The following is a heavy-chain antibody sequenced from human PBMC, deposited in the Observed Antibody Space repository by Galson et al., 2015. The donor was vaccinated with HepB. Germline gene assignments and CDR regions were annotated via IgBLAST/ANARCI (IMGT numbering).Heavy chain of an antibody. CDR3: YGDYIQGLYYMDV. D-gene: IGHD4-17*01. Sequence: SLRLSCAASGFTFSPYGMHWVRQAPGKGLEWVAFISYDGSKTHYADSVKGRLSISRDNSKSTLYLQMNSLRVEDTALYYCYGDYIQGLYYMDVWGTGTTVTVSS. CDR1: GFTFSPYG. J-gene: IGHJ6*03. V-gene: IGHV3-30*03. CDR2: ISYDGSKT.